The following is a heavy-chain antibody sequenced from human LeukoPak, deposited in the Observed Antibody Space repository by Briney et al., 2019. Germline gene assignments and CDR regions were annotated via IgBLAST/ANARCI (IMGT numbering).Heavy chain of an antibody. CDR1: GFTFSSNW. V-gene: IGHV3-74*01. D-gene: IGHD3-22*01. J-gene: IGHJ4*02. CDR3: GRGFSGCLDY. Sequence: GGSLRLSCAASGFTFSSNWMHWVRQAPGKGLVWVSRINSDGSRTSYADSMKGRFTISRDNAKNTLYLQMNSLRAEDTAVYYCGRGFSGCLDYWGQGNLVTVSS. CDR2: INSDGSRT.